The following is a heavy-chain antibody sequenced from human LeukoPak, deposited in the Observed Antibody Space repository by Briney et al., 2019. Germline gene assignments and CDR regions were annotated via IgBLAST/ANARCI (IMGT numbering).Heavy chain of an antibody. J-gene: IGHJ5*02. CDR2: MNPNSGNT. CDR1: GYTFTGYY. CDR3: ASGECSGTSCYWRGKWFDP. D-gene: IGHD2-2*01. Sequence: ASVKVSCKASGYTFTGYYMHWVRQATGQGLEWMGWMNPNSGNTGYAQKFQGRVTMTRNTSISTAYMELSSLRSDDTAVYYCASGECSGTSCYWRGKWFDPWGQGTLVTVSS. V-gene: IGHV1-8*02.